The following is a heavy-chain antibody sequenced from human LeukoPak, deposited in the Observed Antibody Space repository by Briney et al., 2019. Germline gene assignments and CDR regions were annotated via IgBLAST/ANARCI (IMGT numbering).Heavy chain of an antibody. V-gene: IGHV4-59*08. CDR3: ARQGYNYSTGRHNWFDP. CDR1: GGSISSHF. D-gene: IGHD5-24*01. Sequence: SETLSLTCTVSGGSISSHFWSWIRQPPGKGLEWIGSIYNSGTTNYNPSLKSRVTISVDTSKNQVSLRLSSVTAVDTAFYYCARQGYNYSTGRHNWFDPWGQGILVTVSS. CDR2: IYNSGTT. J-gene: IGHJ5*02.